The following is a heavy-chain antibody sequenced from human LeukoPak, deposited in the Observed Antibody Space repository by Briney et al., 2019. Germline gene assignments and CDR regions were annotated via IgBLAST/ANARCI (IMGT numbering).Heavy chain of an antibody. CDR2: VSGSGGST. V-gene: IGHV3-23*01. J-gene: IGHJ4*02. D-gene: IGHD5-12*01. CDR1: GFTFSSYG. Sequence: SGGSLRLSCAASGFTFSSYGMSWVRQAPGKGLEWVSAVSGSGGSTYYADSVKGWFTISRVNSKNTLFLQMNSLRAEDTAVYFCVRMTATKFDYWGQGTLVTVSS. CDR3: VRMTATKFDY.